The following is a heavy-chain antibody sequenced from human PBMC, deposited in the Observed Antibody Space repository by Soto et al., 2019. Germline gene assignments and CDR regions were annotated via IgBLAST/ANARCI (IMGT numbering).Heavy chain of an antibody. CDR1: GYSFTSYW. D-gene: IGHD6-13*01. Sequence: GESLKISCKGSGYSFTSYWISWVRQMPGKGLEWMGRIDPSDSYTNYSPSFQGHVTISADKSISTAYLQWSSLKASDTAMYYCASSEGIALDYYYYGMDVWGQGTTVTVSS. CDR3: ASSEGIALDYYYYGMDV. CDR2: IDPSDSYT. J-gene: IGHJ6*02. V-gene: IGHV5-10-1*01.